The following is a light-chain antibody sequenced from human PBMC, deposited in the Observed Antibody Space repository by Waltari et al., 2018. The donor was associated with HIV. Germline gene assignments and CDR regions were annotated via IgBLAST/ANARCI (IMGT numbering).Light chain of an antibody. CDR3: QQYLRSPPT. J-gene: IGKJ4*01. Sequence: DIFMTQFPDSLPVSLGQSATINCTSSRSILSSSDNRNYLAWYQQKPRQPPRLLISWASTRESGVPDRFSGSGSGTDFALTISRLQAEDVAVYHCQQYLRSPPTFGGGTKVEIK. CDR2: WAS. V-gene: IGKV4-1*01. CDR1: RSILSSSDNRNY.